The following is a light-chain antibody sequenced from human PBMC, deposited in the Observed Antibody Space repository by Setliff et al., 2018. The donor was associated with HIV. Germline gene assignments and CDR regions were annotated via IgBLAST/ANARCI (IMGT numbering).Light chain of an antibody. CDR2: DVT. Sequence: QSALAQPASVSGSPGHSITISCTGTSSDVGEYDYVSWYQQHPGKAPKLIIYDVTYRPSGVSNRCSCSKSGNTASLTISGLQAEDEADYYCSSHRDTNTLEVFGTGTKVTVL. J-gene: IGLJ1*01. CDR1: SSDVGEYDY. V-gene: IGLV2-14*03. CDR3: SSHRDTNTLEV.